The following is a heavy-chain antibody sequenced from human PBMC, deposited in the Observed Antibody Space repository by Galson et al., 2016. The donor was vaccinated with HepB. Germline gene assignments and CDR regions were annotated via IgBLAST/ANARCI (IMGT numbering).Heavy chain of an antibody. CDR2: IYSTGST. CDR1: GGSVDNYY. Sequence: TLSLTCTVSGGSVDNYYWSWIRQPPGKELQYIGRIYSTGSTEYNPSLKGRLTISVDTSKTQFSLKLTSMTAADTAVYYCARLPKTGAYFDPWGQGTLVTVSS. D-gene: IGHD3-10*01. V-gene: IGHV4-59*02. CDR3: ARLPKTGAYFDP. J-gene: IGHJ5*02.